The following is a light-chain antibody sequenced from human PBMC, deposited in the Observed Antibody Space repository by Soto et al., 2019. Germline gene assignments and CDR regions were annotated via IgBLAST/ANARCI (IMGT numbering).Light chain of an antibody. Sequence: AIRMTQSPSSFSASTGDRVTITCRASQGISSYLAWYQQKPGKAPKLLIYAASTLQSGVPSGFSGSGSGTDFTLTIGCLQSEDFATYYCQQSYSTPWTFGQGTKVDIK. V-gene: IGKV1-8*01. CDR1: QGISSY. CDR3: QQSYSTPWT. CDR2: AAS. J-gene: IGKJ1*01.